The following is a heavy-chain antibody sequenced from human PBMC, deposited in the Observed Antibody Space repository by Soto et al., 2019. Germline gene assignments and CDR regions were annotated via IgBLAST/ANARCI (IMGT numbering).Heavy chain of an antibody. D-gene: IGHD3-22*01. CDR2: IGGRRDYS. Sequence: QVQLVESGGGLVKPGGSLRLSCVTSGFTFSDGYMTWVRQAPGKGLEWLSCIGGRRDYSYNADSVRGRFTISRDSATNSVYLQMNSLRAEDTAVYFCAKCTSGSCYGSLAFWGQGVLVTVSS. J-gene: IGHJ4*02. CDR3: AKCTSGSCYGSLAF. CDR1: GFTFSDGY. V-gene: IGHV3-11*05.